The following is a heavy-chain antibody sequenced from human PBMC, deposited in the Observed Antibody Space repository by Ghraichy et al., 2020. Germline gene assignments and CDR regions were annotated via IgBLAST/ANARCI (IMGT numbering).Heavy chain of an antibody. D-gene: IGHD3-9*01. V-gene: IGHV1-2*02. CDR1: KNTFNTNY. CDR2: INPNNGDS. Sequence: ASVKVSCKASKNTFNTNYVHWVRQAPGQGLEWMGCINPNNGDSNYAQNFQDRVTMTWDTSISTAYMELSRLKSDDTALYYCARSATAYYADLWGQGTLVTVSS. J-gene: IGHJ5*02. CDR3: ARSATAYYADL.